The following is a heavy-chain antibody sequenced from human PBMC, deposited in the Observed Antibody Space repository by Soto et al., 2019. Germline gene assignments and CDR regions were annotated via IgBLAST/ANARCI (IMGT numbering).Heavy chain of an antibody. J-gene: IGHJ2*01. CDR2: ISYDGSNK. CDR3: ARGPPLVVVVITTAWYFDL. D-gene: IGHD3-22*01. Sequence: GGSLRLSCAASGFTFSSYAMHWVRQAPGKGLEWVAVISYDGSNKYYADSVKGRFTISRDNSKNTLYLQMNSLRDEDTAVYYCARGPPLVVVVITTAWYFDLWGRGTLVTVSS. CDR1: GFTFSSYA. V-gene: IGHV3-30-3*01.